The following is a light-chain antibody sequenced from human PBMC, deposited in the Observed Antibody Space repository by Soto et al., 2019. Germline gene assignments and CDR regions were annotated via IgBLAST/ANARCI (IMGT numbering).Light chain of an antibody. V-gene: IGLV2-14*01. CDR1: SSDVGGYNY. CDR3: CSYTTSGPV. CDR2: EVS. J-gene: IGLJ7*01. Sequence: QSALTQPASVSGSPGQSITISCTGTSSDVGGYNYVSWYQQHPGKAPKLMIYEVSNRPSGVSNRFSGSKSGNTASLTISGLQAEDETDYYGCSYTTSGPVFGGGTQLTVL.